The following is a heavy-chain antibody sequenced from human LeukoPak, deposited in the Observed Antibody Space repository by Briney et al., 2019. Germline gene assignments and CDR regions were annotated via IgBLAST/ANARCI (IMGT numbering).Heavy chain of an antibody. CDR1: GFTFSTYG. CDR2: ISYDGTNK. J-gene: IGHJ4*02. CDR3: AKDHGSGSYPPYYFDY. Sequence: GGSLRLSCAASGFTFSTYGMHWVRQAPGKGLEWVAVISYDGTNKYYAASVKGRITISRDNSKNTLYLQMNDLRAEDTAVYYCAKDHGSGSYPPYYFDYWGQGTLVTVSS. D-gene: IGHD3-10*01. V-gene: IGHV3-30*18.